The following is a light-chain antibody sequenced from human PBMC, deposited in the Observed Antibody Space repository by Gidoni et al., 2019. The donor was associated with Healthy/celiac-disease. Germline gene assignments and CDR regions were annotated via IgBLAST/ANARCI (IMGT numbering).Light chain of an antibody. CDR3: QQYNDWPPYT. CDR2: GAS. V-gene: IGKV3-15*01. Sequence: EIVMTQPPAPLSVSPGERATLSCRASQSVSSNLAWYQQKPGQAPGLLIYGASTRATGIPARFSGSGPGTEFTLTISSLQSEDFAVYYCQQYNDWPPYTFGQGTKLEIK. J-gene: IGKJ2*01. CDR1: QSVSSN.